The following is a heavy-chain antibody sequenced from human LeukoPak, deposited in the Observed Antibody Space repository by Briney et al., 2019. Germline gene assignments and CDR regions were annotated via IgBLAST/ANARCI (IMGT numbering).Heavy chain of an antibody. CDR1: GFTFRNYA. Sequence: GGSLRLSCVPSGFTFRNYAMHWVRQAPGKGLEWVAVIWYDGSNKYCADSVKGRFTISRDNSKNTLYLQMSSLRTEDTAVYYCAREWFGVDYWGQGTLVTVSS. D-gene: IGHD3-10*01. V-gene: IGHV3-30*04. J-gene: IGHJ4*02. CDR3: AREWFGVDY. CDR2: IWYDGSNK.